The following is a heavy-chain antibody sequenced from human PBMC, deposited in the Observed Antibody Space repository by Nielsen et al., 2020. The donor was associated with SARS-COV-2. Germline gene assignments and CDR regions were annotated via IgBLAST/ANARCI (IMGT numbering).Heavy chain of an antibody. CDR1: GGTFIRPS. J-gene: IGHJ3*02. D-gene: IGHD3-22*01. Sequence: SVKVSCKASGGTFIRPSISWVRQAPGQGLEWLGRIIPILGLTNYAQRFQGRITITADKSTNTAYMELSSLRSEDMAVYYCAREGLGYFDSSGYYYGAFDIWGQGTMVTVSS. V-gene: IGHV1-69*10. CDR3: AREGLGYFDSSGYYYGAFDI. CDR2: IIPILGLT.